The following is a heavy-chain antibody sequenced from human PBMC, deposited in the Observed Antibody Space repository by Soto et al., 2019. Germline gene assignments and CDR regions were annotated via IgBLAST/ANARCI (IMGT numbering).Heavy chain of an antibody. CDR1: GGTFSSYA. Sequence: SVKVSCKASGGTFSSYAISWVRQAPGQGLEWMGGIIPIFGTANYAQKFQGRVTITADESTSTAYMELSSLRSEDTAVYYCARVVTYYYDSSGYPTWRQGTLVTVSS. J-gene: IGHJ5*02. CDR3: ARVVTYYYDSSGYPT. D-gene: IGHD3-22*01. V-gene: IGHV1-69*13. CDR2: IIPIFGTA.